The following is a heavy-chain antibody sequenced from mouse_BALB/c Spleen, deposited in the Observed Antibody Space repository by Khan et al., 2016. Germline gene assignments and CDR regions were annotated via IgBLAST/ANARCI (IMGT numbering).Heavy chain of an antibody. V-gene: IGHV1S29*02. D-gene: IGHD2-3*01. J-gene: IGHJ2*01. Sequence: EVELVESGPELVKPGASVKISCKASGYTFTDYNMHWVKQSHGKSLEWIGYIYPYNGDSGCNQKFKSKATLTVDNSSSTAYMELRSLTSEDSAVYYCARSGGWLFDYWGQGTTLTVSS. CDR3: ARSGGWLFDY. CDR2: IYPYNGDS. CDR1: GYTFTDYN.